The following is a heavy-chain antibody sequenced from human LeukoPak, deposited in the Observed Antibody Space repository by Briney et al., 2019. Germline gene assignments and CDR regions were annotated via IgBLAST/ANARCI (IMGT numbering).Heavy chain of an antibody. CDR1: GFTVSSTY. V-gene: IGHV3-11*06. CDR3: ARELDTLPDY. J-gene: IGHJ4*02. D-gene: IGHD2-15*01. CDR2: ITNSGNSK. Sequence: GGSLRLSCAASGFTVSSTYVSWVRQAPGKGLEWVSYITNSGNSKSYADSVKGRFTISRDNTKNSLYLQMNGLRAEDTAVYYCARELDTLPDYWGQGTLVTVSP.